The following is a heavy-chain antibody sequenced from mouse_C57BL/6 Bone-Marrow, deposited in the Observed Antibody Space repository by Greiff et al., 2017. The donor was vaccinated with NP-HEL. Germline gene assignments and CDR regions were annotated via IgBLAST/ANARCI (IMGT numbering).Heavy chain of an antibody. J-gene: IGHJ1*03. D-gene: IGHD1-1*01. CDR2: ISNLAYSI. Sequence: EVKLMESGGGLVQPGGSLKLSCAASGFTFSDYGMAWVRQAPRKGPEWVAFISNLAYSIYYADTVTGRFTISRENAKNTLYLEMSSLRSEDTAMYYCARHRRYRWYVDVWGTGTTVTVSS. CDR3: ARHRRYRWYVDV. CDR1: GFTFSDYG. V-gene: IGHV5-15*01.